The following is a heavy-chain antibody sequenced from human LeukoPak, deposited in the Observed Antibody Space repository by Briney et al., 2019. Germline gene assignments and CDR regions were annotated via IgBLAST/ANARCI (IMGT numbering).Heavy chain of an antibody. J-gene: IGHJ6*02. V-gene: IGHV1-46*01. CDR1: GYTFTSYY. Sequence: ASVKVSCKASGYTFTSYYMHWVRQAPGQGLEWMGIINPSGGSTSYAQKFQGRVTMTRDTSTSTVYMELSSLRPEDTAVYYCAREYGEDYGDPNYYYGMDVWGQGTTVTVSS. CDR3: AREYGEDYGDPNYYYGMDV. CDR2: INPSGGST. D-gene: IGHD4-17*01.